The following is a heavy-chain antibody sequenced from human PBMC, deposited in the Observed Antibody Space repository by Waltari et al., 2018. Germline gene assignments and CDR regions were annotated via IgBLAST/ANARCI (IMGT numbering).Heavy chain of an antibody. D-gene: IGHD6-13*01. J-gene: IGHJ5*02. CDR2: ISYDGSNK. Sequence: QVQLVESGGGVVQPGRSLRLSCAASGFTFSSYAMHWVRQAPGKGLEWVAVISYDGSNKYYADSVKGRFTISRDNSKNTLYLQMNSLRAEDTAVYYCARAGLWKSSYSSSWYGGFDPWGQGTLVTVSS. V-gene: IGHV3-30-3*01. CDR3: ARAGLWKSSYSSSWYGGFDP. CDR1: GFTFSSYA.